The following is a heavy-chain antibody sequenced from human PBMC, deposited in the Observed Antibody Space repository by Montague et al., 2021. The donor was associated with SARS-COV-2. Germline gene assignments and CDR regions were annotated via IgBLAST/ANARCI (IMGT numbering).Heavy chain of an antibody. J-gene: IGHJ4*02. CDR1: GFSFSDYA. D-gene: IGHD5-24*01. CDR3: AREKKEVQMDY. V-gene: IGHV3-33*01. Sequence: SLRLSCAASGFSFSDYAMHWVRQVPGLALEWVAVIWYDGSNSYYADSVKGRFTISRDNSKNAVYLQMNSLTADDTAIYYCAREKKEVQMDYWGLGTLVTVSS. CDR2: IWYDGSNS.